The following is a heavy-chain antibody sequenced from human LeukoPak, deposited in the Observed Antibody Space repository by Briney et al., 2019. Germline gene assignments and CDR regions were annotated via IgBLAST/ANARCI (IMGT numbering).Heavy chain of an antibody. CDR3: ARHRYSGYDHLFDY. CDR2: FYYSGST. V-gene: IGHV4-39*07. D-gene: IGHD5-12*01. CDR1: GGSISSSRYY. Sequence: ASETLSLTCTVSGGSISSSRYYWGWIRQPPGKGLEWIGSFYYSGSTYYNPSLKSRVTIAVDTSKNHFSLKVSSVTAADTAVYYCARHRYSGYDHLFDYWGRGTLVTVSS. J-gene: IGHJ4*02.